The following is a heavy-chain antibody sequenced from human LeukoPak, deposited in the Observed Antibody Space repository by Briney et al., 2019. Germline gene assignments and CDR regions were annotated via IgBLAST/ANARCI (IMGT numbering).Heavy chain of an antibody. CDR3: ARDSWYYYGSGSSYYYYGMDV. J-gene: IGHJ6*02. CDR2: INTNTGNP. Sequence: ASVKVSCKASGYTFTSYAMNWVRQAPGQGLEWMGWINTNTGNPTYAQGFTGRFVFSLDTSVSTAYLQISSLKAEDTAVYYCARDSWYYYGSGSSYYYYGMDVWGQGTTVTVSS. V-gene: IGHV7-4-1*02. CDR1: GYTFTSYA. D-gene: IGHD3-10*01.